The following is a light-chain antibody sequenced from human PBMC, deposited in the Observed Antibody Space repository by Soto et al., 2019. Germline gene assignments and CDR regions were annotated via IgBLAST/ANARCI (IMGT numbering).Light chain of an antibody. CDR1: HSAASA. V-gene: IGKV3-15*01. CDR2: DAS. CDR3: QQYRDWPLT. Sequence: IVLTQSPATLSVSPGERATLSCRASHSAASAVAWYQQKPGQAPRLLIYDASPRATGIPARFSGSGSATEFTLTISSLQSEDFAVYSCQQYRDWPLTFGGGTKVDLK. J-gene: IGKJ4*01.